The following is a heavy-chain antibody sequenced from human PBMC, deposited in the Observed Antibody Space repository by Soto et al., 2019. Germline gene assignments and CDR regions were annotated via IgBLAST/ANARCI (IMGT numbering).Heavy chain of an antibody. CDR3: AKDSDYYDSSGYPQPFDY. D-gene: IGHD3-22*01. CDR2: ISGSGGST. V-gene: IGHV3-23*01. CDR1: GFTFSSYA. Sequence: GGSLRLSCAASGFTFSSYAMSWVRQAPGKGPEWVSAISGSGGSTYYADSVKGRFTISRDNSKNTLYLQMNSLRAEDTAVYYCAKDSDYYDSSGYPQPFDYWGQGTLVTVSS. J-gene: IGHJ4*02.